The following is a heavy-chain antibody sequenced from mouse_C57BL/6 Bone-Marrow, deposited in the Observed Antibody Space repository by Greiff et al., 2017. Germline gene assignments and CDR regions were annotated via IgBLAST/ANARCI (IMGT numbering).Heavy chain of an antibody. J-gene: IGHJ3*01. Sequence: EVKLMESGGDLVKPGGSLKLSCAASGFTFSSYGMSWVRQTPDKRLEWVATISSGGSYTYYPDSVKGRFTISRDNAKNTLYLQMSSLKSEDAAMGYCARRGYCGFAYWGQGTLVTVSA. CDR3: ARRGYCGFAY. CDR1: GFTFSSYG. CDR2: ISSGGSYT. V-gene: IGHV5-6*02. D-gene: IGHD2-3*01.